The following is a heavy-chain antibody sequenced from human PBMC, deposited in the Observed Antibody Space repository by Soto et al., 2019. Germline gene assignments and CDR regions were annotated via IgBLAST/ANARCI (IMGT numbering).Heavy chain of an antibody. CDR3: ARQGTVTPVDY. CDR2: INHSGST. V-gene: IGHV4-34*01. D-gene: IGHD4-17*01. J-gene: IGHJ4*02. CDR1: GGSFSGYY. Sequence: QVQLQQWGAGLLKTSQTLSLTCAVYGGSFSGYYWSWIRQPPGKGLEWIGEINHSGSTDYNPSLKSRVTISVDTSKNQFSLKLSSVTAADTAVYYCARQGTVTPVDYWGQGTLVAVSS.